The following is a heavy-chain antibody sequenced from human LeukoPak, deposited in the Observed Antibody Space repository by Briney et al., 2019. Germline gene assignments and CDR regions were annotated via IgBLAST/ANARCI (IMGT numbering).Heavy chain of an antibody. D-gene: IGHD2-15*01. CDR3: APTPSGPYFFDY. CDR2: IEQDGNEK. V-gene: IGHV3-7*03. Sequence: GGSLRLSCAASGFTFNNYWMTWVRQAPGKGLEWVANIEQDGNEKYYVDSVKGRFTISRDNAKNSLYLQMNSLRAEDTAVYYCAPTPSGPYFFDYWGQGTLVTVSS. J-gene: IGHJ4*02. CDR1: GFTFNNYW.